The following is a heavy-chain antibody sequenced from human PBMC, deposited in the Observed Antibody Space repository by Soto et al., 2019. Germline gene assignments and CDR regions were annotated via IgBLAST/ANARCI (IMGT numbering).Heavy chain of an antibody. CDR1: GFTFSSYS. CDR2: ISSSSSYI. J-gene: IGHJ4*02. D-gene: IGHD3-22*01. V-gene: IGHV3-21*01. CDR3: ARDRVEGYYDSSGYSL. Sequence: GSLRLSCAASGFTFSSYSMNWVRQAPGKGLEWVSSISSSSSYIYYADSVKGRFTISRDNAKNSLYLQMNSLRAEDTAVYYCARDRVEGYYDSSGYSLWGQGTLVTVSS.